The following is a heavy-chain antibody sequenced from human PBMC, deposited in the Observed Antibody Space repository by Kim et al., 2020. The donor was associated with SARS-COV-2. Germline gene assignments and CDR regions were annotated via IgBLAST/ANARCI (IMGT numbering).Heavy chain of an antibody. V-gene: IGHV3-7*01. CDR3: ARGSIRIAAAGTDDY. J-gene: IGHJ4*02. D-gene: IGHD6-13*01. Sequence: DSVKGRFTISRDNAKNSLYLQMNSLRGEDTAVYYCARGSIRIAAAGTDDYWGQGTLVTVSS.